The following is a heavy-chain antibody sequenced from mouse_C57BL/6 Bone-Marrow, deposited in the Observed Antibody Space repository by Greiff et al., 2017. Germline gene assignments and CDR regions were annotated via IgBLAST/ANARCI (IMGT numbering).Heavy chain of an antibody. CDR2: IRLKSDNYAT. CDR1: GFTFSNYW. CDR3: TKSYYYGPWFAY. V-gene: IGHV6-3*01. Sequence: EVKLEESGGGLVQPGGSMKLSCVASGFTFSNYWMNWVRQSPEKGLEWVAQIRLKSDNYATHYAESVKGRFTISRDDSKSSVYLQMNNLRAEDTGIYYCTKSYYYGPWFAYWGQGTLVTVSA. J-gene: IGHJ3*01. D-gene: IGHD1-1*01.